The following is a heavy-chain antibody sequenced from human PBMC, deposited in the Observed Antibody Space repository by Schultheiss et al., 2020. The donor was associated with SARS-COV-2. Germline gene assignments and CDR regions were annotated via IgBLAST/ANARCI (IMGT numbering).Heavy chain of an antibody. V-gene: IGHV4-59*12. Sequence: SETLSLTCTVSGGSISSYYWGWIRQPPGKGLEWIGSIYHSGSTHYNPSLKSRVTISVDKSKNQFSLKLSSVTAADTAVYYCARDRREYYYYMDVWGKGTTVTVSS. CDR1: GGSISSYY. CDR2: IYHSGST. J-gene: IGHJ6*03. CDR3: ARDRREYYYYMDV.